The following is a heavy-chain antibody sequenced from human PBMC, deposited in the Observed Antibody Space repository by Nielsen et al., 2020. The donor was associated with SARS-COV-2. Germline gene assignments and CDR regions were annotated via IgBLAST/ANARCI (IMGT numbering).Heavy chain of an antibody. CDR1: GFTFSSYA. J-gene: IGHJ4*02. CDR2: IWYDGSNK. D-gene: IGHD3-22*01. CDR3: ARSDPNYDSSGYYGL. V-gene: IGHV3-33*08. Sequence: GESLKISCTASGFTFSSYAMHWVRQAPGKGLEWVALIWYDGSNKYYANSVKGRFTISRDNSKNTLYLQMNSLRADDTAVYYCARSDPNYDSSGYYGLWGQGTLVTVSS.